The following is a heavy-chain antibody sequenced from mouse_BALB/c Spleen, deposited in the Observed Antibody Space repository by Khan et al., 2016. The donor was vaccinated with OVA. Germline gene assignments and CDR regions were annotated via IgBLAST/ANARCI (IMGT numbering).Heavy chain of an antibody. D-gene: IGHD3-3*01. Sequence: EVQLQESGPGLVKPSQSLSLTCTVTGYSITSDYAWNWIRQFPGNKLEWMGYIHYSGSTSYIPSLKSRFSNTRDTSKNQFFLHLNSVTSEDTAKYYCARGRAYWGQGTLVTVSA. CDR1: GYSITSDYA. CDR3: ARGRAY. CDR2: IHYSGST. V-gene: IGHV3-2*02. J-gene: IGHJ3*01.